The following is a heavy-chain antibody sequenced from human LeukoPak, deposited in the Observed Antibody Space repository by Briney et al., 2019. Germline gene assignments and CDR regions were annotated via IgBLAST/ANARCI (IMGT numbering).Heavy chain of an antibody. Sequence: GGSLRLSCAASGFTFSSYAMHWVRQAPGKGLEWVAVISYDGSNKYSADSVKGRFTISRDNARNSLYLRMNSLRAEDTAVYYCARDPGAYSSSPIDYWGQGTLVTVSS. CDR1: GFTFSSYA. CDR2: ISYDGSNK. J-gene: IGHJ4*02. D-gene: IGHD6-6*01. V-gene: IGHV3-30*04. CDR3: ARDPGAYSSSPIDY.